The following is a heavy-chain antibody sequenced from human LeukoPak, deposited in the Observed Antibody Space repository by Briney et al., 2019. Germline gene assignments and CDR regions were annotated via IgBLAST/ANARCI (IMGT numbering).Heavy chain of an antibody. Sequence: TGGSLRLSCAASGFTFSSYAMSWVRQAPGKGLEWVSAISGSGGSTYYADSVKGRFAISRDNSKNTLYLQMNSLRAEDTAVYYCAKDPDIVVVPAPGYWGQGTLVTVSS. CDR2: ISGSGGST. D-gene: IGHD2-2*01. V-gene: IGHV3-23*01. CDR1: GFTFSSYA. CDR3: AKDPDIVVVPAPGY. J-gene: IGHJ4*02.